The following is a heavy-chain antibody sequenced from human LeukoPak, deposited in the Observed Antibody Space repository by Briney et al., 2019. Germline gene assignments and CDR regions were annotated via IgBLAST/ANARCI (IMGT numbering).Heavy chain of an antibody. D-gene: IGHD5-24*01. CDR1: GFSLSTSGMC. CDR2: IDWDDDK. J-gene: IGHJ4*02. Sequence: SGPALVKPTQTLTLTCTFSGFSLSTSGMCVSWIRQPPGKALEWLARIDWDDDKYYSTSLKTRLTISKDTSKNQVVLTMTNMDPVDTATYYCARIFLRDGCPYYFDYWGQGTLVTVSS. V-gene: IGHV2-70*11. CDR3: ARIFLRDGCPYYFDY.